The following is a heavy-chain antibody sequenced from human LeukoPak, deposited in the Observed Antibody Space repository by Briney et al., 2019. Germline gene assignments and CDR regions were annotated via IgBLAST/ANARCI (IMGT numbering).Heavy chain of an antibody. V-gene: IGHV3-9*01. CDR1: GFTFDDYA. CDR2: ISWNSGSI. Sequence: PGGSLRLSCAASGFTFDDYAMHWVRQAPGKGLEWVSGISWNSGSIGYADSVKGRFTISRDNAKNSLYLQMNSLRAEDTALYYCAKDASIVGANYFDYRGQGTLVIVSS. CDR3: AKDASIVGANYFDY. D-gene: IGHD1-26*01. J-gene: IGHJ4*02.